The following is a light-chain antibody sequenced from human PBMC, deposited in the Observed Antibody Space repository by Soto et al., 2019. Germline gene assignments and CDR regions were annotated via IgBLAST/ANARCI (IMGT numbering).Light chain of an antibody. CDR1: QSVSSN. Sequence: EIVMTQSPATLSVSPGERATLSYRASQSVSSNLAWYQQKPGQAPRLLIYGASTRATGIPARFSGSGSGTEFTLTISSLQSEDFAVYYCQQYNNWPRTFGQGTKVVIK. V-gene: IGKV3-15*01. J-gene: IGKJ1*01. CDR3: QQYNNWPRT. CDR2: GAS.